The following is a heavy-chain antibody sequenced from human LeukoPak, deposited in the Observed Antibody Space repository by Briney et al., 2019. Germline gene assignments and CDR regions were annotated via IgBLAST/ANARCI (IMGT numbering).Heavy chain of an antibody. Sequence: GGSLRLSCAASGFTFSSYAMHWVRQAPGKGLEWVAVISCDGSNKYYADSVKGRFTISRDNSKNTLYLQMNSLRAEDTAVYYCARDTEYYDSWSGSFPLDYWGQGTLVTVSS. J-gene: IGHJ4*02. V-gene: IGHV3-30-3*01. CDR1: GFTFSSYA. D-gene: IGHD3-3*01. CDR2: ISCDGSNK. CDR3: ARDTEYYDSWSGSFPLDY.